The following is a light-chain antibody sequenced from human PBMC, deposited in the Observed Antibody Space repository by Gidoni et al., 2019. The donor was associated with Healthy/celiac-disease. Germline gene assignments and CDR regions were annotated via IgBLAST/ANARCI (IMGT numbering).Light chain of an antibody. J-gene: IGKJ5*01. CDR3: QQSYSTPIT. CDR2: AAS. V-gene: IGKV1-39*01. CDR1: QSISSY. Sequence: DIQMTQSPSSLSASVGDRVTISCRASQSISSYLHWYQQKPVKAPKLLIYAASSLQSGVPSRFSGSGSGTDFTLNISSLQPEDFETYYCQQSYSTPITFGQGTRLEIK.